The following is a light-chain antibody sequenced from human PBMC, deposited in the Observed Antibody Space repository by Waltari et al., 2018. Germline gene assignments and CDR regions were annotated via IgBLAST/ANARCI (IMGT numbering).Light chain of an antibody. CDR2: DTS. V-gene: IGKV1-39*01. CDR1: QSISNF. J-gene: IGKJ4*01. CDR3: QQSYRTPLT. Sequence: DIQMTQSPSSLSASVGDRVTITCRASQSISNFLNWYQQKPGKAPNLLIYDTSSLQSGVPSRFSGSGSGTDFTLTISSLQPEDFATYFCQQSYRTPLTFGGGTKVEIK.